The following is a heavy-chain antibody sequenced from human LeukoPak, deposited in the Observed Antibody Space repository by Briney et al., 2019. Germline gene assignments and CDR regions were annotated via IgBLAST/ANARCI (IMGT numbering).Heavy chain of an antibody. V-gene: IGHV4-59*01. CDR3: ASTAAADPYYFDY. D-gene: IGHD6-13*01. Sequence: PSETLSLTCTVSGGSTSSYYWSWIRQPPGKGLEWIGYIYYSGSTNYNPSLKSRVTISVDTSKNQFSLKLSSVTAADTAVYYCASTAAADPYYFDYWGQGTLVTVSS. CDR2: IYYSGST. J-gene: IGHJ4*02. CDR1: GGSTSSYY.